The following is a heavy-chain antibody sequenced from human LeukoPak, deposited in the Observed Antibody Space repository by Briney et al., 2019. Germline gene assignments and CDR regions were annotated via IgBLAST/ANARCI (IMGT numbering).Heavy chain of an antibody. J-gene: IGHJ3*02. Sequence: SETLSLTCTVSGGSISSSSYYWGWIRQPPGKGLEWIGSIYYSGSTYYNPSLKSRVTISVDTSKNQFSLKLSSVTAADTAVYYCARQRTKNMVRGVSAYAFDIWGQGTMVTVSS. CDR3: ARQRTKNMVRGVSAYAFDI. V-gene: IGHV4-39*01. CDR2: IYYSGST. CDR1: GGSISSSSYY. D-gene: IGHD3-10*01.